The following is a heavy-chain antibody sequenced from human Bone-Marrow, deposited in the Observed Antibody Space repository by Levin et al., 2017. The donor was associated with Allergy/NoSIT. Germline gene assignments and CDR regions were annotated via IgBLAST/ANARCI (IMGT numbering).Heavy chain of an antibody. CDR3: AAEPLGPAFFDY. CDR2: IVVGSGNT. J-gene: IGHJ4*02. V-gene: IGHV1-58*01. D-gene: IGHD1-14*01. CDR1: GFTFTSSA. Sequence: SVKVSCKASGFTFTSSAVQWVRQARGQRLEWIGWIVVGSGNTNYAQKFQERVTITRDMSTSTAYMELSSLRSEDTAVYYCAAEPLGPAFFDYWGQGTLVTVSS.